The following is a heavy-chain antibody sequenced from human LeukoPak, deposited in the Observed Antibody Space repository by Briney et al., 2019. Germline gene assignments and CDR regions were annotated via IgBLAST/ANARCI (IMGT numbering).Heavy chain of an antibody. D-gene: IGHD6-13*01. V-gene: IGHV3-30-3*01. CDR1: GFTISSYA. CDR3: ARSIVAAGYTLDY. Sequence: GGSLRLSCAASGFTISSYAMDWVRQAPGKGLEWVAVISYDGSNKYYADSVKGRFTISRDNSKNTLYLQMNSLRAEDTAVYYCARSIVAAGYTLDYWGQGTLVTVSS. CDR2: ISYDGSNK. J-gene: IGHJ4*02.